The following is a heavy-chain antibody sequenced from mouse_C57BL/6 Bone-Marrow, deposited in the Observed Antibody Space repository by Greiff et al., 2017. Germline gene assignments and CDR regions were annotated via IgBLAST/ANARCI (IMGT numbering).Heavy chain of an antibody. D-gene: IGHD4-1*02. CDR1: GYTFTSYW. J-gene: IGHJ3*01. V-gene: IGHV1-59*01. CDR3: ARWPTGTWFAY. CDR2: IDPSDSYT. Sequence: QVQLKQPGAELVRPGTSVTLSCKASGYTFTSYWMHWVKQRPGQGLEWIGVIDPSDSYTNYNQKFKGKATLTVDTSSSTAYMQLSSLTSEDSAVYYCARWPTGTWFAYWGQGTLVTVSA.